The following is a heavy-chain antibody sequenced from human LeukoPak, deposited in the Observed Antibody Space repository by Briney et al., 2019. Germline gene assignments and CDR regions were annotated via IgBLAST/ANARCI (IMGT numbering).Heavy chain of an antibody. Sequence: PGGSLRLFCVVSGFTLSGACVHWVRQAPGKGLEWVARFRRKTDGGTTDYAEPVKGRLTISRDNSENTLYLQMNSLDSEDTAVYYCARLSANSSAYFFDYWGQGTLVTVSS. V-gene: IGHV3-15*01. CDR2: FRRKTDGGTT. CDR1: GFTLSGAC. CDR3: ARLSANSSAYFFDY. J-gene: IGHJ4*02. D-gene: IGHD3-22*01.